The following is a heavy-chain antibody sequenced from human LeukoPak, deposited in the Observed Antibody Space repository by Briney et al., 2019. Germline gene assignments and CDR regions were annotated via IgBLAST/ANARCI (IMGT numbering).Heavy chain of an antibody. CDR1: GGSISSYY. CDR2: IYTSGST. CDR3: ARETDSSGWYNVNY. Sequence: PSETLSLTCTVSGGSISSYYRSWIRQPAGKGLEWIGRIYTSGSTNYNPSLKSRVTMSVDTSKNQFSLKLSSVTAADTAVYYCARETDSSGWYNVNYWGQGTLVTVSS. D-gene: IGHD6-19*01. J-gene: IGHJ4*02. V-gene: IGHV4-4*07.